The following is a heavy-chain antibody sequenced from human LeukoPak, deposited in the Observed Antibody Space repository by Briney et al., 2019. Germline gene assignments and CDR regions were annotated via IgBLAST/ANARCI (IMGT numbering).Heavy chain of an antibody. CDR2: IRSKADGGAT. D-gene: IGHD2-21*01. V-gene: IGHV3-15*07. J-gene: IGHJ4*02. CDR1: GFSFSDAW. CDR3: YTSITDY. Sequence: GGSLRLSCAASGFSFSDAWMNWVRQAPGKGLEWVGHIRSKADGGATDYAAPVKGRFTISRDDSKNTLYLQINSLKIEDTAMYYCYTSITDYWGQGTLVTVSS.